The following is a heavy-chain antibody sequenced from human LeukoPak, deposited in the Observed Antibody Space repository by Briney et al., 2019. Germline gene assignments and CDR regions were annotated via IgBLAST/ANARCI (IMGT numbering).Heavy chain of an antibody. CDR1: GGSISSSSYY. D-gene: IGHD3-16*01. Sequence: PSETLSLTCTVSGGSISSSSYYWGWIRQPPGKGLEWVANIKQDGSEKYYVDSVKGRFTISRDNTKNSLYLQMDSLRAEDTAVYYCARVWGFYYMDVWGKGTTVTVSS. CDR2: IKQDGSEK. V-gene: IGHV3-7*01. CDR3: ARVWGFYYMDV. J-gene: IGHJ6*03.